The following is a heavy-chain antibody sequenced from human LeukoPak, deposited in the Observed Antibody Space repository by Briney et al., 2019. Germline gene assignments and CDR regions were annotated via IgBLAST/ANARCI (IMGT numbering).Heavy chain of an antibody. V-gene: IGHV1-18*01. J-gene: IGHJ4*02. CDR2: ISAYSGNT. CDR3: ARDMGPNWDYSNSHFDY. Sequence: GASVKVSCKASGYTFTSYGISWVRQAPGQGLEWMGWISAYSGNTNYAQKLQGRVTMTTDTSTSTAYMELRSLRSDDTAVYYCARDMGPNWDYSNSHFDYWGQGTLVTVSS. CDR1: GYTFTSYG. D-gene: IGHD4-11*01.